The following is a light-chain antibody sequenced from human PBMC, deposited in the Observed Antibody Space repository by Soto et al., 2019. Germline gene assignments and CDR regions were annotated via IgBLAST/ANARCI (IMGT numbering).Light chain of an antibody. J-gene: IGLJ1*01. CDR1: HGNIGFYNF. V-gene: IGLV2-11*01. CDR3: CSYAGTYSYV. Sequence: QSVLTPPSPVSGSPGQSVTISCTGTHGNIGFYNFVSWYQQHPDKAPHLVIYDVNKRPSGVPDRFSGSKSGNTASLTISGLLADDEADYYCCSYAGTYSYVFGIGTKVTVL. CDR2: DVN.